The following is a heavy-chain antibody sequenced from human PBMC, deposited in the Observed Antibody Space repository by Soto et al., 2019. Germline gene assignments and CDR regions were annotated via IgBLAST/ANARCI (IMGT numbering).Heavy chain of an antibody. CDR1: GFTFSSYS. V-gene: IGHV3-21*01. Sequence: EVQLVESGGGLVKPGGALRLSCAASGFTFSSYSMNWVRQAPGKGLEWVSSISSSSSYIYYADSVKGRFTISRDNAKNSLYLRMNSLRAEDTAVYFCARDRLGSSGWNEMASGYYYGMDVWGQGTTVTVSS. D-gene: IGHD6-19*01. CDR2: ISSSSSYI. CDR3: ARDRLGSSGWNEMASGYYYGMDV. J-gene: IGHJ6*02.